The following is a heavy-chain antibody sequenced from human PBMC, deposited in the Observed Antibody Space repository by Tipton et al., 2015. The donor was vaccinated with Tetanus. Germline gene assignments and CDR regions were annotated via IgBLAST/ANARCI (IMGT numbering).Heavy chain of an antibody. V-gene: IGHV1-18*01. D-gene: IGHD3-3*01. CDR3: GGVPGERYYDFWGGYPSMDV. CDR1: GYTFTSYG. J-gene: IGHJ6*02. CDR2: ISAYNGNT. Sequence: QVQLVQSGAEVKKPGASVKVSCKASGYTFTSYGISWGRQAPGQGLEGMGWISAYNGNTNYAQKLQGRVTMTTDTSTSTAYMELRSLKSDDTAVYYCGGVPGERYYDFWGGYPSMDVWGQGTTVPVSS.